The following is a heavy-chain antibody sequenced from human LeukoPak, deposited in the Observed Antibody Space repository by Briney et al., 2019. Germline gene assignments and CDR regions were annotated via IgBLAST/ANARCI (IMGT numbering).Heavy chain of an antibody. Sequence: SETLSLTWIVSGXSFSSYYWSWIRQPPGKGLEWIGYIYYSGSTNYHPSLKSRATMSVDTSKNQISLKLSSVTAADTAVYYCARVSSGSTGDFDYWGQGTLVTVSS. D-gene: IGHD6-19*01. J-gene: IGHJ4*02. CDR2: IYYSGST. CDR1: GXSFSSYY. V-gene: IGHV4-59*01. CDR3: ARVSSGSTGDFDY.